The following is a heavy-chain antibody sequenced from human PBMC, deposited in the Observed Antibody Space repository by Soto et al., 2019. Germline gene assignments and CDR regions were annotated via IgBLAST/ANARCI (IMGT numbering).Heavy chain of an antibody. CDR2: ISPGSRYP. CDR3: VRGGGGGLFDP. J-gene: IGHJ5*02. CDR1: GFTFGYSY. V-gene: IGHV3-11*06. D-gene: IGHD2-15*01. Sequence: PGGSLRLSRAGSGFTFGYSYMSWIGQAPGKGLEWLSYISPGSRYPAYADSVKGRFTISRDNAKRSLYLQMMSLTAEDTAIYYCVRGGGGGLFDPWGQGTMVTVSS.